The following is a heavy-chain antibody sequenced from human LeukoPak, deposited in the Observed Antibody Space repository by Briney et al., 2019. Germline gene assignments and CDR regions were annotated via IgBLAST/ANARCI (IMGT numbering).Heavy chain of an antibody. CDR3: ARRGVATNIDY. CDR2: IYYSGST. CDR1: GGSISSYY. J-gene: IGHJ4*02. D-gene: IGHD1-26*01. Sequence: PSETLSLTCTVSGGSISSYYWSWIRQPPGKGLEWIGYIYYSGSTNYNPSLKSRVTISVDTSKNQFSLKLSSVTAADTAVYYCARRGVATNIDYWGQGTLVTVSS. V-gene: IGHV4-59*12.